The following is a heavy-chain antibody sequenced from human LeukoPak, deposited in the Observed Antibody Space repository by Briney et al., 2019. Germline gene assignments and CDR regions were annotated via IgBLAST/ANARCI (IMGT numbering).Heavy chain of an antibody. Sequence: PGGSLRLSCAASGFTFSASAIHWVRQASGKGLDWVGRIRSKADSSATAYAASVTGRFTISRDDSKNTAYLQMNSLRAEDTAVYYCAKDNGRYRNNYFDYWGQGTLVTVSS. D-gene: IGHD1-26*01. CDR2: IRSKADSSAT. CDR3: AKDNGRYRNNYFDY. J-gene: IGHJ4*02. CDR1: GFTFSASA. V-gene: IGHV3-73*01.